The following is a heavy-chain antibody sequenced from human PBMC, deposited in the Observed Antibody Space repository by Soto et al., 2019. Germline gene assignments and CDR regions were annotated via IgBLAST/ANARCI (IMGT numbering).Heavy chain of an antibody. CDR2: IIPFVGTA. V-gene: IGHV1-69*06. CDR1: GGALSDYA. D-gene: IGHD3-10*01. Sequence: VASVKVSCKTSGGALSDYAISWVRQAPGQGLEWVGGIIPFVGTATYSQKFQGRVSMTADKHTTTVHMEMSSLRYEDTAVYFCARGVGKTVRGVKLYYYYAMDVWGQGAMVTVSS. J-gene: IGHJ6*02. CDR3: ARGVGKTVRGVKLYYYYAMDV.